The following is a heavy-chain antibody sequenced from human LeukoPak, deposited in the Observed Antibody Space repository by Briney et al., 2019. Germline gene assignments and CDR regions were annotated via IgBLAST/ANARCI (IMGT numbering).Heavy chain of an antibody. J-gene: IGHJ6*02. V-gene: IGHV3-13*01. CDR1: GFTFSDYD. Sequence: GGSLRLSCAASGFTFSDYDMHWVRQATGKGLEWVSAIGTAGDTYYPGSVKGRFTIPRENAKNSFYLQMNSLRVGDTAVYYCARSKVITFGGVNYGMDVWGQGTTVTVSS. CDR3: ARSKVITFGGVNYGMDV. D-gene: IGHD3-16*01. CDR2: IGTAGDT.